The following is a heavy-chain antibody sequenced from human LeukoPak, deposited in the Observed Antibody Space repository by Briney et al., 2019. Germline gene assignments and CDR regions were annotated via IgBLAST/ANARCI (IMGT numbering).Heavy chain of an antibody. CDR1: GYSFTSYW. J-gene: IGHJ4*02. V-gene: IGHV5-51*01. Sequence: GEALKISFKGSGYSFTSYWIGWGRPMPGKGLEWMGIIYPGDSDTKYSPSFQGQVTISADKSISTAYLQWSSLKASDTAMYYCARRSSSWDRYDNWGQGTLVTVSS. D-gene: IGHD6-13*01. CDR3: ARRSSSWDRYDN. CDR2: IYPGDSDT.